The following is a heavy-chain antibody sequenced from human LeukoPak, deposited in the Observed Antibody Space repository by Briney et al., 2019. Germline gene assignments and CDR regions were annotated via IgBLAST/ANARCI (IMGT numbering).Heavy chain of an antibody. D-gene: IGHD3-22*01. CDR1: GGTFSSYA. J-gene: IGHJ4*02. CDR2: IIPIFGTA. CDR3: ARSVYDSSGYYPFDY. Sequence: GASVKVSCKASGGTFSSYAISWVRQAPGQGLEWMGGIIPIFGTANYAQKFQGRVTITADESTSTACMELSSLRSEDTAVYYCARSVYDSSGYYPFDYWGQGTLVTVSS. V-gene: IGHV1-69*13.